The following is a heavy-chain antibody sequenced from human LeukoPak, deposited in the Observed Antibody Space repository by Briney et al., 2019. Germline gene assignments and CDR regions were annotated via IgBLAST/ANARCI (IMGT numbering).Heavy chain of an antibody. J-gene: IGHJ4*02. CDR2: ISSSGSTI. CDR1: GFAFSSYE. V-gene: IGHV3-48*03. D-gene: IGHD4-17*01. Sequence: GGSLRLSCAASGFAFSSYEMNWVRQAPGKGLEWVSYISSSGSTIYYADSVKGRFTISRDNAKNSLYLQMNSLRAEDTAVYYCATYGQTTVTLWYWGQGTLVTVSS. CDR3: ATYGQTTVTLWY.